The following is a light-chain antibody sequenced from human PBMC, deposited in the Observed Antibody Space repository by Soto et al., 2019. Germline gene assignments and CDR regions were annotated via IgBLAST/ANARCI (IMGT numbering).Light chain of an antibody. CDR1: RCDVGSYNL. J-gene: IGLJ2*01. Sequence: QSALTQPASVSGSPGQSIIISCTGTRCDVGSYNLVSWYQQHPGKAPKLMIYEGSKRPSGVSNRFSGSKSGNTAFLTISGLQAEDEADYHCCSYAGSSTLVFGGGTKVTVL. V-gene: IGLV2-23*01. CDR2: EGS. CDR3: CSYAGSSTLV.